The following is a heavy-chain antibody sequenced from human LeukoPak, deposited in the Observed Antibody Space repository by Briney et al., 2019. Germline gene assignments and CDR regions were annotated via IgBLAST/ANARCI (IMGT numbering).Heavy chain of an antibody. Sequence: GESLKISCKSSGYTFSSYWIGWVRQMPGKGLEWMGIIYPDDPDTRYSPSFQGQFTISADKSISTAYLQWSSLKASDTAMYYCARLAYCSNDVCYSNYYYSMDVWGKGTTVTVSS. D-gene: IGHD2-8*01. V-gene: IGHV5-51*01. CDR3: ARLAYCSNDVCYSNYYYSMDV. CDR1: GYTFSSYW. CDR2: IYPDDPDT. J-gene: IGHJ6*03.